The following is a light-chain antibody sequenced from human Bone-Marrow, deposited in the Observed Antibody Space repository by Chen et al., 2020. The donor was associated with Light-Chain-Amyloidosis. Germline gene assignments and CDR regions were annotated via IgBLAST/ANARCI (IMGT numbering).Light chain of an antibody. CDR2: DDS. V-gene: IGLV3-21*02. CDR3: QVWDGSSDRPV. J-gene: IGLJ3*02. CDR1: NIGSTS. Sequence: SYVLTQPSSVSVAPGQTATIACGGNNIGSTSVHWYQQTPGQAPLLVVYDDSDRPSGLPERWSGSNSGNTATLTISRVEDGDEADYYCQVWDGSSDRPVFGGGTKLTVL.